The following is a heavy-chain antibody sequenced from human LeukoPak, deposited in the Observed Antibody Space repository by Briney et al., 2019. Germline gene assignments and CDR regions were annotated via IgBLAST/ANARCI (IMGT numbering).Heavy chain of an antibody. CDR3: AKRIRDGGGVKPGYFQD. Sequence: HPGGSLRLSCATSGFTFSSYAMNWVRQAPGKWLEWVSVISDSGDSTYYADSVKRRFTISRDNSKNTLYLQMNSLRAEDTAVYYCAKRIRDGGGVKPGYFQDWGQGTLVTVSS. CDR2: ISDSGDST. CDR1: GFTFSSYA. V-gene: IGHV3-23*01. D-gene: IGHD3-16*01. J-gene: IGHJ1*01.